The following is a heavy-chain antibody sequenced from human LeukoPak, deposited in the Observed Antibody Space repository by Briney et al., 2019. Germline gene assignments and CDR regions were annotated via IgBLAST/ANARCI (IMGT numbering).Heavy chain of an antibody. CDR3: ARDSDYYGLPGY. CDR1: GFTVSSNY. Sequence: GGSLRLSCAASGFTVSSNYMSWVRQAPGKGLEWVSVIYSGGSTYYADSVKGRFTISRDNSKNTLYLQMNSLRAEDTAVYYCARDSDYYGLPGYWGQGTLVTVSS. J-gene: IGHJ4*02. V-gene: IGHV3-53*01. CDR2: IYSGGST. D-gene: IGHD3-10*01.